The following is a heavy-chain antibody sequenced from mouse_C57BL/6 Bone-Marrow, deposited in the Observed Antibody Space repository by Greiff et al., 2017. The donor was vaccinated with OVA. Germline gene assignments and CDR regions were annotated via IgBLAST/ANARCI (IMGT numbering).Heavy chain of an antibody. CDR2: ISNLAYSI. CDR3: ASLYYGSSSFAY. Sequence: EVTVVESGGGLVQPGGSLKLSCAASGFTFSDYGMAWVRQAPRKGLEWVAFISNLAYSIYYADTVTGRFTIFGENAKNTLNREMSRLRSEDTAMYYCASLYYGSSSFAYWGQGTLVTVSA. J-gene: IGHJ3*01. V-gene: IGHV5-15*04. D-gene: IGHD1-1*01. CDR1: GFTFSDYG.